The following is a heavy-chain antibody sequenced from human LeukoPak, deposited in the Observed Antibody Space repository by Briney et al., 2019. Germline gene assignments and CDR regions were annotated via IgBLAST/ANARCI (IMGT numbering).Heavy chain of an antibody. CDR2: IKSKNDGAAT. Sequence: NAGGSLRLSCAVSGFTFDIAWMNWVRQAPGERLEWLGRIKSKNDGAATDYAAPVRGRFTISTDDSKNTLYLQMNSLKTEDTAVYYCARDAPPRYCSSTSCWGGFDYWGQGTLVTVSS. D-gene: IGHD2-2*01. V-gene: IGHV3-15*01. CDR1: GFTFDIAW. CDR3: ARDAPPRYCSSTSCWGGFDY. J-gene: IGHJ4*02.